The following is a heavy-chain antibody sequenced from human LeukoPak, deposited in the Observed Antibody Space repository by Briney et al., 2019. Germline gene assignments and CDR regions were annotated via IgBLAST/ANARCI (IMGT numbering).Heavy chain of an antibody. D-gene: IGHD3-10*01. CDR2: ISSSGSML. CDR3: AREAGLITMVRGAPNWFDP. CDR1: GFTFSDCY. Sequence: GGSLRLSCAVSGFTFSDCYMSWVRQAPGKGLEWVSYISSSGSMLHYADSVEGRFTISRDNAKNSLHLQMSSLRVEDTAVYYCAREAGLITMVRGAPNWFDPWGQGTLVTVSS. V-gene: IGHV3-11*04. J-gene: IGHJ5*02.